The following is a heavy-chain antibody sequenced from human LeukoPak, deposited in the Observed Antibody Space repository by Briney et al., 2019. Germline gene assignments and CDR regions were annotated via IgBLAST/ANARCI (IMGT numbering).Heavy chain of an antibody. CDR3: ARDGRLTIFVRGIITEGSPPKN. D-gene: IGHD3-10*01. CDR1: GFTFTGYY. V-gene: IGHV1-2*02. Sequence: ASVKVSCKASGFTFTGYYLHWVRQAPGQGLEWMGWINPKTGGTNYVQKFQGRVTMTRDTSISTVYMELSRLTSDDTAVYYCARDGRLTIFVRGIITEGSPPKNWGQGTLVTVSS. J-gene: IGHJ4*02. CDR2: INPKTGGT.